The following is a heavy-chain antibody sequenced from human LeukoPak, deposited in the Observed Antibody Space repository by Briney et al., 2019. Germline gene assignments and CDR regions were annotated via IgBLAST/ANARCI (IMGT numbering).Heavy chain of an antibody. CDR3: AKGLTSGSSYAFDS. D-gene: IGHD1-26*01. CDR2: ISGTGGST. V-gene: IGHV3-23*01. Sequence: GSLRLSCAASGFTFSNYALTWVRQAPGKGLEWVSTISGTGGSTYYADSVKGRFTISRDNSKNTLYLQRSGLRVEDTAVYYCAKGLTSGSSYAFDSWGQGTLVTVSS. CDR1: GFTFSNYA. J-gene: IGHJ4*02.